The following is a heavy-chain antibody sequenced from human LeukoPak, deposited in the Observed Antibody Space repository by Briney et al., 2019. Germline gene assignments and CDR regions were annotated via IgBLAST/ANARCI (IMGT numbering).Heavy chain of an antibody. CDR3: ARSRLGNYGDYETDY. V-gene: IGHV1-2*02. CDR2: INPNSGGT. J-gene: IGHJ4*02. D-gene: IGHD4-17*01. Sequence: ASVKVSCKASGYTFTGYYMHWVRQAPGQGLEWMGWINPNSGGTNYAQKFQGRVTMTRDTSISTAYMELSRLRSDGTAVYYCARSRLGNYGDYETDYWGQGTLVTVSS. CDR1: GYTFTGYY.